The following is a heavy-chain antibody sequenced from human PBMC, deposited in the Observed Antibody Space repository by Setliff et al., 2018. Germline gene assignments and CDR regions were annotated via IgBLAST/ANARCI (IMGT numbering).Heavy chain of an antibody. V-gene: IGHV3-21*01. J-gene: IGHJ5*02. Sequence: GGSLRLSCAASGFTFSSNNMHWVRQAPGKGLEWVSCISGSSSYIYYADSVKGRFTISRDNAKNSLYLQMNSLRAEDTAVSYCSRAPFSSSASWFDPWGQGTRVTVSS. CDR3: SRAPFSSSASWFDP. CDR1: GFTFSSNN. D-gene: IGHD6-6*01. CDR2: ISGSSSYI.